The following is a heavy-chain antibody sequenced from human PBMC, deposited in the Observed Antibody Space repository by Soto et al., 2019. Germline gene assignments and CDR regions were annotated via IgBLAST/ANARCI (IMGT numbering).Heavy chain of an antibody. J-gene: IGHJ4*02. CDR3: TRSRYFEY. CDR2: ISYDGSNK. Sequence: QVQLVESGGGVVQPGRSLRLSCAASGFTFSSYAMHWVRQAPGKGLEWVAVISYDGSNKYYADSVKGRFTISRDNSKNTLYLRMHSLRAEDTAVYYCTRSRYFEYWGQGTLVTVSS. V-gene: IGHV3-30-3*01. CDR1: GFTFSSYA.